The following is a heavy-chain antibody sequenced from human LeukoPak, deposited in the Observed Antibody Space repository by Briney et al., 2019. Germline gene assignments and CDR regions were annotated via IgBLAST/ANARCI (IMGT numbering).Heavy chain of an antibody. D-gene: IGHD3-10*01. CDR1: GYTFTGYY. Sequence: ASVKVSCKASGYTFTGYYMHWVRQAPGQGLEWMGWINPNSGDTNYAKKFQGRVTMTRDTSTSTAYMELRSLRSDDTAVYYCARWITINWFDPWGQGTLVAVSS. V-gene: IGHV1-2*02. J-gene: IGHJ5*02. CDR2: INPNSGDT. CDR3: ARWITINWFDP.